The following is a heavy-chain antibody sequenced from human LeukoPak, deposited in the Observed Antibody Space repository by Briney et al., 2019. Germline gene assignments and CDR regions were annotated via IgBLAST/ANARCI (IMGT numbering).Heavy chain of an antibody. J-gene: IGHJ5*02. CDR2: IKQDGSEK. Sequence: PGGSLRLSCEASGLTFNKYWMTWVRQAPGKGLEWVANIKQDGSEKNYVDSVKGRFTISRDNAKNSLSLRMNSLSAEDTAVYYCARVGIVVVAQKGNWFDPWGQGTLVTVSS. CDR1: GLTFNKYW. V-gene: IGHV3-7*01. CDR3: ARVGIVVVAQKGNWFDP. D-gene: IGHD2-15*01.